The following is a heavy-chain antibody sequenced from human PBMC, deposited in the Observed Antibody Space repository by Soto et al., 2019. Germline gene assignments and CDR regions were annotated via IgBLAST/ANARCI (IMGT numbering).Heavy chain of an antibody. CDR1: GVSLSSSSYY. CDR3: GRHDGPYDLLAIKF. CDR2: IYYNGNT. D-gene: IGHD3-16*01. J-gene: IGHJ4*02. V-gene: IGHV4-39*01. Sequence: QLHLQESGPGLVKPSETLSLTCIVSGVSLSSSSYYWAWIRQPPGKGLAWIGTIYYNGNTSYNPSPKSRVTISLDTSKTAIPPQLNPVTATDTAVYNCGRHDGPYDLLAIKFWGQGALATVSS.